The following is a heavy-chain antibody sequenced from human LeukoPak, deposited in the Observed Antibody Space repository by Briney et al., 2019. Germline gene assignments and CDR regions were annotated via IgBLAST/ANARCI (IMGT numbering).Heavy chain of an antibody. J-gene: IGHJ3*02. CDR3: AKSLLTTATGTGRAFDI. CDR1: GFTFSSYA. CDR2: ISGSGGST. Sequence: PGGSLRLSCAASGFTFSSYAMSWDRQAPGKGLEWVSVISGSGGSTYYADPVKGRFTISRDNSKNTLYLQMNSLRAEDSAEYYCAKSLLTTATGTGRAFDIWGQGTMVTVSA. D-gene: IGHD1-1*01. V-gene: IGHV3-23*01.